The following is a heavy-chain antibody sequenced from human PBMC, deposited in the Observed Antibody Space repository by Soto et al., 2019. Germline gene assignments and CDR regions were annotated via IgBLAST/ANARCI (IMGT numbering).Heavy chain of an antibody. V-gene: IGHV3-30*18. CDR1: GFTFSSYG. J-gene: IGHJ4*02. Sequence: GGSLRLSCAASGFTFSSYGMHWVRQAPGKGLEWVAVISYDGSNKYYADSVKGRFTISRDNSKNTLYLQMNSLRAEDTAVYYCAKDRAGPFGELSPHDYWGQGTLVTVSS. CDR3: AKDRAGPFGELSPHDY. D-gene: IGHD3-10*01. CDR2: ISYDGSNK.